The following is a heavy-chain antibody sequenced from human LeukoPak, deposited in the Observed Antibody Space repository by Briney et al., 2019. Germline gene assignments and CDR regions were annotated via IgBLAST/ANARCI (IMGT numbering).Heavy chain of an antibody. Sequence: GGSLRLSCAASGSYWMHWVRQAPGKGLVWVPHINSDGSWTSYADSVKGRFTISKDNAKNTVYLQMNNLRAEDTAVYYCVSFYETYWGRGTLVTVSS. CDR2: INSDGSWT. V-gene: IGHV3-74*01. CDR1: GSYW. CDR3: VSFYETY. J-gene: IGHJ4*02. D-gene: IGHD2/OR15-2a*01.